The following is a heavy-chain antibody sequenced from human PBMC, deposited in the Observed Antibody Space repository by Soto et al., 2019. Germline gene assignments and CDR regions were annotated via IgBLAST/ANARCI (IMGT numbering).Heavy chain of an antibody. D-gene: IGHD5-18*01. J-gene: IGHJ4*02. CDR3: AKEALHSYGHHFDS. CDR2: IRTSAVDT. V-gene: IGHV3-23*01. CDR1: GFTFRNYA. Sequence: EVQLLESGGGLVQPGGSLRLSCAASGFTFRNYAMTWVRQAPGQGLEWVSTIRTSAVDTHYADSVKGRLTISRDDSTNTVYLQMNSLRAEDTAVYYCAKEALHSYGHHFDSWGQGTRVTVSA.